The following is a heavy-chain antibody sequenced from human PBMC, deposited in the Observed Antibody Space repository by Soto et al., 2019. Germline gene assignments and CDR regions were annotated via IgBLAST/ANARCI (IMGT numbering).Heavy chain of an antibody. CDR2: ISDSSST. J-gene: IGHJ4*02. Sequence: EVHVLESGGDLVQPGGSLRLSCAASGFTFSTYSMTWVRQAAGKGLEWVSTISDSSSTYYADSVKGRFTISRDNSKNTLYLEMTSLRADDTAVYYCAKNTGGNYCTRTSCLYSFDYWGQGTLVTVSS. D-gene: IGHD2-2*01. CDR1: GFTFSTYS. V-gene: IGHV3-23*01. CDR3: AKNTGGNYCTRTSCLYSFDY.